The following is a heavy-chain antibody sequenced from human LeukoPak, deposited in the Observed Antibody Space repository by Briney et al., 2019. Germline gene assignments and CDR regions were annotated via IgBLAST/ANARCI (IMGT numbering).Heavy chain of an antibody. J-gene: IGHJ4*02. V-gene: IGHV2-5*01. Sequence: ASGPTLVEPTQTLTLTCTFSGFSLSTSGVGVGWIRQPPGKALEWLTLIYWNDEKHYSPSLRTRLTITKDTSHNQVVLTLTNVDPVDTATYYCVRRGLDGSYLDYWGQGTLVTVSS. CDR3: VRRGLDGSYLDY. CDR1: GFSLSTSGVG. D-gene: IGHD1-26*01. CDR2: IYWNDEK.